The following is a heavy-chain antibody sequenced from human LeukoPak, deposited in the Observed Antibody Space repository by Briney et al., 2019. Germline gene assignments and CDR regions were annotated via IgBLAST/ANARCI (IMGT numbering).Heavy chain of an antibody. CDR2: ISYDGSNK. CDR3: AKGGYCSGGSCYYFDY. D-gene: IGHD2-15*01. Sequence: GRSLRLSCAASGFTFSSYGMHWVRQAPGKGLEWVAVISYDGSNKYYADSVKGRFTISRDNSKNTLYLQMNSLRAEDTAVYYCAKGGYCSGGSCYYFDYWAREPWSPSPQ. CDR1: GFTFSSYG. V-gene: IGHV3-30*18. J-gene: IGHJ4*02.